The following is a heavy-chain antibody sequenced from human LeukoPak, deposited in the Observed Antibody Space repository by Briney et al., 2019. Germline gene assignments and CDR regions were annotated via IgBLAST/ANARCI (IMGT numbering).Heavy chain of an antibody. CDR2: IYSGGST. D-gene: IGHD1-26*01. Sequence: PGGSLRLSCAASGFTVSSNYMSWVRQAPGKGLEWVSVIYSGGSTYYADSVKGRFTISRDNSKNTLYPQINSLRAEDTAVYYCATDRNSGKYYDYWGQGTLVSVSS. CDR1: GFTVSSNY. J-gene: IGHJ4*02. CDR3: ATDRNSGKYYDY. V-gene: IGHV3-53*01.